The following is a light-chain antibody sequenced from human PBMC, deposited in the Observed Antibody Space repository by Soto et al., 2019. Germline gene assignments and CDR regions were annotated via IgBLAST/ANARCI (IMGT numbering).Light chain of an antibody. J-gene: IGKJ5*01. Sequence: DIQMTQSPSSLSASVGDRVTITCQASQNINNYLNWYQQKPGRAPKLLIYDASNLEAGVPSRFRGSGSGTDFTYTISRLQPEDIATYYCQQYENLPTFGQGTRLEIK. V-gene: IGKV1-33*01. CDR1: QNINNY. CDR3: QQYENLPT. CDR2: DAS.